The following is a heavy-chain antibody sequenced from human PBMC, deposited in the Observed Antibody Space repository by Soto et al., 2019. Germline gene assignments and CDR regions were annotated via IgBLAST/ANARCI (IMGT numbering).Heavy chain of an antibody. V-gene: IGHV3-74*03. CDR1: GFTFSRYW. J-gene: IGHJ4*02. D-gene: IGHD6-19*01. CDR2: INGDGSST. Sequence: EVQLVESGGGLVQPGGSLRLSCAASGFTFSRYWMHWVRQAPGEGLVWVSRINGDGSSTTYAESVKGRFTISRDNVMSMVYLQMNSLRVEDRATYFCAGDGIAVAGTGNFDFWGQGTLVTVSS. CDR3: AGDGIAVAGTGNFDF.